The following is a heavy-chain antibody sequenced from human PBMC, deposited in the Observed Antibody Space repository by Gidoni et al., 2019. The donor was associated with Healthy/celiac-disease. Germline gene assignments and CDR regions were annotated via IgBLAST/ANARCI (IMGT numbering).Heavy chain of an antibody. CDR2: IYYSGST. Sequence: QVQLQVSGPGLVQPSETLSLTCTVSRCSITSYYWSWIRQPPGKGLEWIGYIYYSGSTNYNPSLKSRVTISVDTSKNQFSLKLSSVTAADTAVYYCARGGSSWEYYYYGMDVWGQGTTVTVSS. CDR1: RCSITSYY. V-gene: IGHV4-59*01. CDR3: ARGGSSWEYYYYGMDV. D-gene: IGHD6-13*01. J-gene: IGHJ6*02.